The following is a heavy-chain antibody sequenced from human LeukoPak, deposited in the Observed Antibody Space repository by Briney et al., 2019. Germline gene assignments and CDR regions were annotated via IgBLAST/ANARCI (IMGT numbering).Heavy chain of an antibody. CDR1: GGSVSSGSYY. J-gene: IGHJ4*02. D-gene: IGHD2-2*01. CDR3: AREDCSSTSCYGFDY. CDR2: IYYSGST. V-gene: IGHV4-61*01. Sequence: SGTLSLTCTVSGGSVSSGSYYWSWIRQPPGKGLEWIGYIYYSGSTNYNPSLKSRVTISVDTSKNQFSLKLSSVTAADTAVYYCAREDCSSTSCYGFDYWGQGTLVTVSS.